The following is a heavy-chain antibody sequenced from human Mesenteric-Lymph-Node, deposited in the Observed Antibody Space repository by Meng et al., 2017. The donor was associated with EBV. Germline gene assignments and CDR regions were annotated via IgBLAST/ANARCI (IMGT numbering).Heavy chain of an antibody. Sequence: QVALRVSGPGLVEASETLSLTCTVSGGSVSRSRDFWGWIRQPPGKGLEWIASISYSGNSFYNPSLRSRVTISVDTSKNQFSLRVTSVTAADTAVYYCTSTPNPNFYDYWGQGTLVTVSS. CDR1: GGSVSRSRDF. CDR3: TSTPNPNFYDY. CDR2: ISYSGNS. V-gene: IGHV4-39*01. J-gene: IGHJ4*02. D-gene: IGHD1-14*01.